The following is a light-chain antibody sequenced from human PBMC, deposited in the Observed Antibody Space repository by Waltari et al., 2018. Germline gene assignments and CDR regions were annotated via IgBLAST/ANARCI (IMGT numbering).Light chain of an antibody. CDR1: QGINNH. CDR3: LQYSNYSWT. Sequence: DIQLTQSPSFLSASVGDRVTISCRASQGINNHLAWYQQKPGKAPKLLIYVASTLQSGVPSRFSGSGSGTEFTLTISSLQPEDFAIYYCLQYSNYSWTFGQGTKVEIK. CDR2: VAS. V-gene: IGKV1-9*01. J-gene: IGKJ1*01.